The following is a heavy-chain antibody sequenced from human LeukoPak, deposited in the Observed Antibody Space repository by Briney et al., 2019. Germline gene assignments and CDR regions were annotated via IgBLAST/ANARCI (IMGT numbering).Heavy chain of an antibody. V-gene: IGHV4-59*08. J-gene: IGHJ4*02. CDR2: IYYSGST. CDR3: ASSPPSGYCSSTSCYTEFDY. CDR1: GGSISSHY. D-gene: IGHD2-2*02. Sequence: SETLSLTCTVSGGSISSHYRSWIRQPPGKGLEWIGDIYYSGSTKYNPYPKSRVTISVDTSKNQFSLKLSSVTAADTAVYYCASSPPSGYCSSTSCYTEFDYWGQGTLVTVSS.